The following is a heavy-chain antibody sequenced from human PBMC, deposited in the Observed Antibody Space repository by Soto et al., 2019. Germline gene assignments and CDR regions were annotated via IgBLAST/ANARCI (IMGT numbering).Heavy chain of an antibody. D-gene: IGHD2-15*01. CDR2: IGTAGDT. CDR1: GFTFSNYD. V-gene: IGHV3-13*01. Sequence: EVQLVESGGGLVQPGGSLRLSCAASGFTFSNYDMHCVRQVTGKGLEWVSTIGTAGDTYYPGSVKGRFTISRENAKNSLYLQMNSLRDEDTAVYYCARGSLISLYSFDYWGQGTLVTVSS. J-gene: IGHJ4*02. CDR3: ARGSLISLYSFDY.